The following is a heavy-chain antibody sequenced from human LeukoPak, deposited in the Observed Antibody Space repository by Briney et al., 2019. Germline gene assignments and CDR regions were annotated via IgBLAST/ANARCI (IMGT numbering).Heavy chain of an antibody. V-gene: IGHV3-7*01. CDR3: AREPPSWQS. Sequence: GGSLRLSCAAPGFTFSSYWMSWVRQAPGKGLEWVANIKQDGSEKYYVDSVKGRFTISRDNAKNSLYLQMNSLRAEDTAVYYCAREPPSWQSWGQGTLVTVSS. J-gene: IGHJ4*02. CDR1: GFTFSSYW. D-gene: IGHD5-12*01. CDR2: IKQDGSEK.